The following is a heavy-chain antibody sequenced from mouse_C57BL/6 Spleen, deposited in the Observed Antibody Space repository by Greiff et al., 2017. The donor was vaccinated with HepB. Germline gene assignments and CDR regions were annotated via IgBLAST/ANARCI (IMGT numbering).Heavy chain of an antibody. CDR1: GYSFTGYY. Sequence: VQLQQSGPELVKPGASVKISCKASGYSFTGYYMNWVKQSPEKSLEWIGEINPSTGGTTYNQKFKAKATLTVDKSYSTANMQLKSLTSKDSAVYYCARSYYDSHYFDYWGQGTTLTVAS. CDR2: INPSTGGT. J-gene: IGHJ2*01. CDR3: ARSYYDSHYFDY. V-gene: IGHV1-42*01. D-gene: IGHD1-1*01.